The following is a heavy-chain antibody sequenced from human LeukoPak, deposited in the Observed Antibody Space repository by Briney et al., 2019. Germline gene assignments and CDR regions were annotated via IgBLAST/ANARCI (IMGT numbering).Heavy chain of an antibody. J-gene: IGHJ4*02. CDR2: IASDGSST. CDR1: GFTFSSYW. V-gene: IGHV3-74*01. CDR3: TTVSEDTEGY. D-gene: IGHD5-18*01. Sequence: GGSLRLSCAASGFTFSSYWMNWVRQAPGKGLVWVSRIASDGSSTTYADSVKGRFTISRDNSKNTLYLQMNSLRAEDTAVYYCTTVSEDTEGYWGQGTLVTVSS.